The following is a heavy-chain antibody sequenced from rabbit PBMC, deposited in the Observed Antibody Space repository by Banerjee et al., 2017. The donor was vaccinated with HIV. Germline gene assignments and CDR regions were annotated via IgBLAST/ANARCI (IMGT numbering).Heavy chain of an antibody. CDR3: ARPISTMTGVIGLDL. D-gene: IGHD2-1*01. V-gene: IGHV1S45*01. Sequence: QEQLEESGGDLVKPEGSLTLTCTASGFSFSSNYWLCWVRQAPGKGLEWVACIYAGSSGSTYYASWAKGRFTISKTSSTTVTLQMTSLTAADTATYFCARPISTMTGVIGLDLWGQGTLVTVS. J-gene: IGHJ3*01. CDR2: IYAGSSGST. CDR1: GFSFSSNYW.